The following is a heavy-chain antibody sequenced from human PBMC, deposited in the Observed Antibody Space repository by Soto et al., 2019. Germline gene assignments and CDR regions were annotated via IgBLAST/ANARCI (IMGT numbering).Heavy chain of an antibody. CDR1: GYSVAGYW. CDR2: IDPSDSQT. Sequence: GESLKPSCKGSGYSVAGYWITWVRQTPGKGLEWMGRIDPSDSQTYYSPSFRGHVTISVTKSITTVFLQWSSLRASDTAMYYCARQIYDSDTGPNFQYYFDSWGQGTPVTVSS. CDR3: ARQIYDSDTGPNFQYYFDS. D-gene: IGHD3-22*01. J-gene: IGHJ4*02. V-gene: IGHV5-10-1*01.